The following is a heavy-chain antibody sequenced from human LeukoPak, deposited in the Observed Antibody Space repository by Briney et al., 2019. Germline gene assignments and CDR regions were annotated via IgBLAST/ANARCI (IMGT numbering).Heavy chain of an antibody. Sequence: GGSLRLSCAVSGFTFSDYYMSWIRQAPGKGLEWVSYISSSGTTIYYADSVKGRFTISTDNAKNSLYLQMNSLTAEDTAVYYCARAGGWAGPFNYWGQGTLVTVSS. D-gene: IGHD3/OR15-3a*01. J-gene: IGHJ4*02. CDR1: GFTFSDYY. CDR2: ISSSGTTI. CDR3: ARAGGWAGPFNY. V-gene: IGHV3-11*01.